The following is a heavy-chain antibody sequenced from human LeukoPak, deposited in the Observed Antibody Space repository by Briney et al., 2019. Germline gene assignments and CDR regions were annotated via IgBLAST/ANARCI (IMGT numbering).Heavy chain of an antibody. D-gene: IGHD2-2*01. CDR2: IYYSRST. Sequence: SSETLSLTCTVSGGSISSSSYYWGWIRQPPGKGLEWIGSIYYSRSTYYNPSLKSRVTISVDTSKNQFSLKLSSVTAADTAVYYCARRGPAAYMGGVNWFDPWGQGTLVTVSS. CDR1: GGSISSSSYY. CDR3: ARRGPAAYMGGVNWFDP. V-gene: IGHV4-39*01. J-gene: IGHJ5*02.